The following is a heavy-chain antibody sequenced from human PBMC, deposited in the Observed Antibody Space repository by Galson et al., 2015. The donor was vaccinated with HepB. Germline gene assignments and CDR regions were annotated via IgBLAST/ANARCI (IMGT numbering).Heavy chain of an antibody. Sequence: SLRLSCAASGFTFSSYAMHWVRQAPGKGLEWVAVISYDGSNKYYADSVKGRFTISRDNSKNTLYLQMSSLRAEDTAVYYCVKDNNVWFGDYWYFDLWGRGTLVTVSS. CDR1: GFTFSSYA. J-gene: IGHJ2*01. D-gene: IGHD3-10*01. V-gene: IGHV3-30*14. CDR3: VKDNNVWFGDYWYFDL. CDR2: ISYDGSNK.